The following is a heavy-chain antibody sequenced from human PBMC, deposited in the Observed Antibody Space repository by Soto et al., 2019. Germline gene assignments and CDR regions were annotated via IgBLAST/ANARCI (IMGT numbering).Heavy chain of an antibody. V-gene: IGHV1-3*01. J-gene: IGHJ4*02. CDR3: ARDTYDSSGYYGY. D-gene: IGHD3-22*01. Sequence: QVQLVQSGAEVKKPGASVKVSCKASGYTFTSYAMHWVRQAPGQRLEWMGWINAGNGNTKYSQKFQGRVTITRDTSASTAYMELSSLRSEDTAVYYCARDTYDSSGYYGYWGQGTLVTVSS. CDR2: INAGNGNT. CDR1: GYTFTSYA.